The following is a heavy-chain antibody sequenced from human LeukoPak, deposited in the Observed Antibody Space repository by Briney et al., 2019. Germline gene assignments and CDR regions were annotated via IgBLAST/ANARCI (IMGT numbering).Heavy chain of an antibody. D-gene: IGHD6-13*01. CDR3: ARWGSSWYKGAFDI. V-gene: IGHV4-59*01. Sequence: SETLSLTCTVSGGSISSYYWSWIRQPPGKGLEWIGYIYYSGSTNYNPSLKSRVTISVDTSKNQFSLKLSSVTAADTAVYYCARWGSSWYKGAFDIWGQGTMVAVSS. CDR1: GGSISSYY. J-gene: IGHJ3*02. CDR2: IYYSGST.